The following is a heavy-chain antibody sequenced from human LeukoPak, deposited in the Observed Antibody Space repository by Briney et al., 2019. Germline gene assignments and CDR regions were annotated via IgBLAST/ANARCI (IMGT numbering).Heavy chain of an antibody. CDR1: GGSISSHY. V-gene: IGHV4-59*11. CDR3: ATFPSYCSSTSCYPHY. J-gene: IGHJ4*02. Sequence: SETLSLTCTVPGGSISSHYWSWIRQPPGKGLEWIGYIYYSGSTNYNPSLKSRVTISVDTSKNQFSLKLSSVTAADTAVYYCATFPSYCSSTSCYPHYWGQGTLVTVSS. CDR2: IYYSGST. D-gene: IGHD2-2*01.